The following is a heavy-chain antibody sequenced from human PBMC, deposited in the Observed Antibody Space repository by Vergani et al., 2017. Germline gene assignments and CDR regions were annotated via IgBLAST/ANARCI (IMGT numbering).Heavy chain of an antibody. CDR2: LSTTGGA. CDR3: ARDTHSWQRADR. CDR1: GVSVTDYN. Sequence: QAQLQESGPGLVKPSETLSLTCHVFGVSVTDYNCNWIRQAPGKGLEWIGSLSTTGGATHSSHNPSLKSRVSISVDTSESQFSLRLTSVTAADSAIYYCARDTHSWQRADRWGQGLLVSVSS. D-gene: IGHD6-13*01. J-gene: IGHJ5*02. V-gene: IGHV4-59*02.